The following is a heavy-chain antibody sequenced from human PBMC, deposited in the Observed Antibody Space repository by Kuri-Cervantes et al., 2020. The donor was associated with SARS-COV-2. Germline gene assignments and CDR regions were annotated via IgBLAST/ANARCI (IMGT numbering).Heavy chain of an antibody. CDR3: ARCMWGRNPDYYYYMDV. CDR1: GFLFSASA. D-gene: IGHD1-14*01. Sequence: GESLKISCEVSGFLFSASAIHWVRQASGKGLEWVGRVRGKANNYATAYAASVKGRFTISRDDLKNTAFLQMNSLKTEDTAVYYCARCMWGRNPDYYYYMDVWGKGTTVTVSS. J-gene: IGHJ6*03. V-gene: IGHV3-73*01. CDR2: VRGKANNYAT.